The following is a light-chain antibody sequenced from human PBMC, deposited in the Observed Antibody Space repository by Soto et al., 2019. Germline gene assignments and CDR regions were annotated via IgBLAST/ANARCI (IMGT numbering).Light chain of an antibody. J-gene: IGKJ5*01. Sequence: DILMTQSPATLSVSPGERATLSCRAGQGVTTNFAWYQQKSGQSPRLLIYDVSIRATGVPARFSGTGSETDFTLTISGLQSEDSASYFCQQYNNWPYSFGQGTRLEIK. CDR3: QQYNNWPYS. CDR1: QGVTTN. V-gene: IGKV3-15*01. CDR2: DVS.